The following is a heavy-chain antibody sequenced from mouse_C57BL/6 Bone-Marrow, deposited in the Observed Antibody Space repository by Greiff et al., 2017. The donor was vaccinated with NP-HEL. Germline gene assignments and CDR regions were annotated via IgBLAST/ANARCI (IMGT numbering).Heavy chain of an antibody. CDR3: TTGDAMDY. CDR2: FDPENGDT. Sequence: VQLQQSGAELVRPGASVKLSCTASGFTITDDYMHWVKQRPEQGLEWIGWFDPENGDTEYASKFQGKATITADTSSNTAYLQLSSLTSEDTAVYYGTTGDAMDYWGQGTSVTVSA. J-gene: IGHJ4*01. CDR1: GFTITDDY. V-gene: IGHV14-4*01.